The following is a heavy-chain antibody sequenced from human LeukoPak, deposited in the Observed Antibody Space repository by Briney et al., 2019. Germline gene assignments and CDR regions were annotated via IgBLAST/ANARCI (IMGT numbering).Heavy chain of an antibody. D-gene: IGHD3-22*01. CDR2: ITPILGIA. V-gene: IGHV1-69*04. CDR1: GGTFSSYA. CDR3: ARDTTYYYDSSGYYHTFDY. J-gene: IGHJ4*02. Sequence: SVKVSCKASGGTFSSYAISWVRQAPGQGLEWMGRITPILGIANYAQKFQGRVTITADKSTSTAYMELSSLRSEDTAVYYCARDTTYYYDSSGYYHTFDYWGQGTLVTVSS.